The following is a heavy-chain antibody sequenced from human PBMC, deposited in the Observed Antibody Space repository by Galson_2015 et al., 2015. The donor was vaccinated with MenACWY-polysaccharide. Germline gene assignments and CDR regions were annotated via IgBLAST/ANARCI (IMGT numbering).Heavy chain of an antibody. J-gene: IGHJ5*02. Sequence: SLRLSCAASRFTFSNFDMHWVRQAPGKVLQWVAVIASDVISTYYADSVKGRFTISRDNSKNMEYLQMNSLQTEDSALYYCAKDRTDFYGLRANYFDAWGQGTLVSVSS. D-gene: IGHD4-17*01. CDR3: AKDRTDFYGLRANYFDA. CDR1: RFTFSNFD. V-gene: IGHV3-30*18. CDR2: IASDVIST.